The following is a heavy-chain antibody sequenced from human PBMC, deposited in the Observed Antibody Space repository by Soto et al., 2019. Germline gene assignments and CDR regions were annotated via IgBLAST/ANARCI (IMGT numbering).Heavy chain of an antibody. CDR1: GFIFTSSA. Sequence: SVKVSCKTSGFIFTSSAVQWVRQARGQRLEWMGRIVVGNGNTDYAQKFHKRVTITRDMSASTVYMELSSLRSEDTAVYYCTRRVNYDILTGYQSHFDYWGQGTLVTVSS. CDR2: IVVGNGNT. CDR3: TRRVNYDILTGYQSHFDY. J-gene: IGHJ4*02. D-gene: IGHD3-9*01. V-gene: IGHV1-58*01.